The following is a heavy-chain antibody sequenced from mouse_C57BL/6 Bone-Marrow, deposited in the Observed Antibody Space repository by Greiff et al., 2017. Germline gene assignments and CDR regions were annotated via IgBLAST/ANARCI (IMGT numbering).Heavy chain of an antibody. J-gene: IGHJ3*01. V-gene: IGHV1-64*01. D-gene: IGHD1-1*01. CDR1: CYPFTSYW. CDR2: LPPNSGYT. Sequence: VQLQQSGAELVQPGASVKLSCKASCYPFTSYWMHWVKQRPGPGLEWIGMLPPNSGYTNYNEKFKSKATLTVATSSSTAYMQLSSLSSADSAVYYCARSRYYGSNFSPFAYWGQGNLVTVSA. CDR3: ARSRYYGSNFSPFAY.